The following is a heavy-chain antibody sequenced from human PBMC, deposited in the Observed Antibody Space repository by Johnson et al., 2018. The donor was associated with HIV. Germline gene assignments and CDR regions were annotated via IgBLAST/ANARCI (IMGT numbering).Heavy chain of an antibody. V-gene: IGHV3-33*01. Sequence: QVQLVESGGGLVQPGRSLRLSCTASGFTFGDYAMSWFRQAPGKGLEWVAVIWYDGTNRYYAGSVKGRFTISRESAKNSLYLQMNSLRVGDTAVYYCARSDKWFGESDAFDIWGQGTMVTVSS. J-gene: IGHJ3*02. CDR2: IWYDGTNR. CDR1: GFTFGDYA. CDR3: ARSDKWFGESDAFDI. D-gene: IGHD3-10*01.